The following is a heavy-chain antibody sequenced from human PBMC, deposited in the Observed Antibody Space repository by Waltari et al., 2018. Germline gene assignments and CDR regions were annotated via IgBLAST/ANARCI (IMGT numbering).Heavy chain of an antibody. J-gene: IGHJ5*02. CDR1: GYTFSDYG. D-gene: IGHD3-3*01. Sequence: QVQLVQSGAEVKKPGASVKVSCKASGYTFSDYGISWVRQAPGQGLEWMGGISGKNGDTNHAQKCQGRLIMTEDTSATTVYMELTYLTSDDTAVYYCARERHRLMEEGYLMALDPWGQGTLVTVSS. V-gene: IGHV1-18*01. CDR2: ISGKNGDT. CDR3: ARERHRLMEEGYLMALDP.